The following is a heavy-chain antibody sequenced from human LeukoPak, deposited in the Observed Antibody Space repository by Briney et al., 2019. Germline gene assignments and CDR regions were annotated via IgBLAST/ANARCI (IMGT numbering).Heavy chain of an antibody. J-gene: IGHJ4*02. CDR3: AKCIVGATAPFDY. Sequence: GGSLRLSCAASGFTFSYYGMHWVRQAPGKGLEWVAFIRYTASDEYYADSVKGRFTISRDNSKNTLYLQMNSLRAEDTAVYYCAKCIVGATAPFDYWGQGTLVTVSS. V-gene: IGHV3-30*02. D-gene: IGHD1-26*01. CDR2: IRYTASDE. CDR1: GFTFSYYG.